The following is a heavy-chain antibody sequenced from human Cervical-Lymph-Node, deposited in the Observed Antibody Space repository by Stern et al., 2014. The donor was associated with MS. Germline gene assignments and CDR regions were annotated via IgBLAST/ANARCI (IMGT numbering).Heavy chain of an antibody. V-gene: IGHV1-46*01. CDR2: INPSGGST. Sequence: QVQLVQSGAEVKKPGASVKVSCKASGYTFTSYYMHWVRQAPGQGLEWMGIINPSGGSTSHAQKFQGRVTMTSDTSTSTVYMELSSLRCEDTAVYYCARGPELYSGSEPLDFQHWGQGTLVTVSS. D-gene: IGHD1-26*01. CDR1: GYTFTSYY. CDR3: ARGPELYSGSEPLDFQH. J-gene: IGHJ1*01.